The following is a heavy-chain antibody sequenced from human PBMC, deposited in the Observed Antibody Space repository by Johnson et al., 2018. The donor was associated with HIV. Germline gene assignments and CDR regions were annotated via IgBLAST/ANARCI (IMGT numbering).Heavy chain of an antibody. D-gene: IGHD6-19*01. J-gene: IGHJ3*02. CDR1: GFTFSSYA. CDR2: ISWNSGSI. CDR3: ARGEQWLVPDSEDAFDM. V-gene: IGHV3-64*04. Sequence: QVQLVESGGGLVQPGGSLRLSCAASGFTFSSYAMHWVRQAPGKGLEWVSGISWNSGSIAYADSVKGRFTISRDNSKNTLYLQMNSLRAEDTAVYYCARGEQWLVPDSEDAFDMWGQGTLVTVSS.